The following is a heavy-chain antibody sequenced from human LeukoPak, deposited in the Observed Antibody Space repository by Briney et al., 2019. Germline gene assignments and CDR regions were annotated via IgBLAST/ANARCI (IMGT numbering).Heavy chain of an antibody. CDR3: ARLKEQWLRFNYYYYMDV. D-gene: IGHD5-12*01. Sequence: GASVKVSCKASGYIITGYYLHWVRQAPGQGLEWMGRIYPKSGGTNYAQKFQGRVSMTKDRSISIAYMELSRLRSDDTAVYYCARLKEQWLRFNYYYYMDVWGEGTTVTVSS. CDR2: IYPKSGGT. V-gene: IGHV1-2*06. CDR1: GYIITGYY. J-gene: IGHJ6*03.